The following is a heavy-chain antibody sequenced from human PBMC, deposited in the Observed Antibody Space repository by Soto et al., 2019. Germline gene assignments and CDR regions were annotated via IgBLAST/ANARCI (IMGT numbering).Heavy chain of an antibody. CDR3: AKDSTPNHSGDYLHDAFDI. CDR2: ISGSGGST. CDR1: GFTFSSYA. J-gene: IGHJ3*02. V-gene: IGHV3-23*01. D-gene: IGHD4-17*01. Sequence: GGSLRLSCAASGFTFSSYAMSWVRQAPGKGLEWVSAISGSGGSTYYADSVKGRFTTSRDNSKNTLYLQMNSLRAEGTAVYYRAKDSTPNHSGDYLHDAFDIWGQGTMVTVSS.